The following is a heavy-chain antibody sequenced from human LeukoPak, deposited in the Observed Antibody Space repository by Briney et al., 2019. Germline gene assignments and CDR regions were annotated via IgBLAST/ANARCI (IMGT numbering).Heavy chain of an antibody. Sequence: GGSLRLSCAGSGFTFSTYGMSWVRQAPGKALEWVSGISGGGENTFYADSVKGRFTISRDNSKNTLYLQMSSLRAEDTAVYYCAKLITIFGVVTDYWGQGTLVTVSS. CDR2: ISGGGENT. CDR3: AKLITIFGVVTDY. CDR1: GFTFSTYG. V-gene: IGHV3-23*01. D-gene: IGHD3-3*01. J-gene: IGHJ4*02.